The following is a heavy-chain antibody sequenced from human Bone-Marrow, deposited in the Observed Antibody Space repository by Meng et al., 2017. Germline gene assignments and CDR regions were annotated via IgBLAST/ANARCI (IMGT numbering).Heavy chain of an antibody. CDR2: ISWISGSI. Sequence: SLKISCAASGFTFDDYAMHWVRQAPGKGLEWVSGISWISGSIGYADSVKGRLTISSDNAENSLYLQMNSLRGEDTDVYYGAKGPGDDFWSGQFDYWGQGTLVTVSS. CDR3: AKGPGDDFWSGQFDY. D-gene: IGHD3-3*01. V-gene: IGHV3-9*01. J-gene: IGHJ4*02. CDR1: GFTFDDYA.